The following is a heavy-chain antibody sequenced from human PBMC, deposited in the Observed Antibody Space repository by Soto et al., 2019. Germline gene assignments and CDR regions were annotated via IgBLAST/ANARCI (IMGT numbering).Heavy chain of an antibody. D-gene: IGHD3-16*01. Sequence: PSETLSLTCTVYGDSITNNHLWSCVRQPPGKGPELIGEIYHTGIANYNPSLESRVAFSVDKSKNQFSLSLTSVTAADTAVYYCVSKLGPYYYGLDVWGQGTTVTVSS. V-gene: IGHV4-4*02. CDR1: GDSITNNHL. J-gene: IGHJ6*02. CDR3: VSKLGPYYYGLDV. CDR2: IYHTGIA.